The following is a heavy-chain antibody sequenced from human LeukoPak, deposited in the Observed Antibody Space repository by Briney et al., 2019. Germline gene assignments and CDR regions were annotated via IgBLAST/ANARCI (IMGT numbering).Heavy chain of an antibody. Sequence: PGGSLRLSCAASGFTFSSHGMQWVRQAPGKGLEWVALIWYDGSRTNYVDSVMGRFTVSRDSSKNTLYLQMDNPRVEDTAVYFCAKDLSYGSLWFDPWGQGTLVTVSS. CDR1: GFTFSSHG. V-gene: IGHV3-33*06. D-gene: IGHD3-10*01. CDR3: AKDLSYGSLWFDP. CDR2: IWYDGSRT. J-gene: IGHJ5*02.